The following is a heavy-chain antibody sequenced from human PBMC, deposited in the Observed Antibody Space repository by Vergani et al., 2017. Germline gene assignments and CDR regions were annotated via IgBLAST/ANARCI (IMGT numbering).Heavy chain of an antibody. J-gene: IGHJ3*02. CDR1: GFTFSSYS. Sequence: EVQLVESGGGLVKPGGSLRLSCAASGFTFSSYSMNWVRQAPGKGLEWVSSISSSSSYIYYADSVKGRFTISRDNAKNSLYLQMNSLRAEDTAVYYCARDTPYYDFWSGYWNAFAIWGQGTMVTVSS. CDR3: ARDTPYYDFWSGYWNAFAI. CDR2: ISSSSSYI. D-gene: IGHD3-3*01. V-gene: IGHV3-21*01.